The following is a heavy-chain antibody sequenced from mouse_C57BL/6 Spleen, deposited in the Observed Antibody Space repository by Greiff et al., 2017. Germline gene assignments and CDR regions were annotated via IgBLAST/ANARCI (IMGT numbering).Heavy chain of an antibody. V-gene: IGHV1-69*01. Sequence: VQLQQPGAELVMPGASVKLSCKASGYTFTSYWMHWVKQRPGQGLEWIGEIDPSDSYTNYNQKFKGKSTLTVDKSYSKAYMQLSSLTSDYSAVYYCATTTLPFAYWGQEALVTVSA. CDR1: GYTFTSYW. J-gene: IGHJ3*01. D-gene: IGHD1-1*01. CDR2: IDPSDSYT. CDR3: ATTTLPFAY.